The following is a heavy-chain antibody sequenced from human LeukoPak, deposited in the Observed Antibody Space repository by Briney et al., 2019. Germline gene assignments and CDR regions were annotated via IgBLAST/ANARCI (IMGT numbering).Heavy chain of an antibody. J-gene: IGHJ4*02. D-gene: IGHD3-22*01. CDR2: ISYDGSNK. CDR3: ARGFHRRLYDSSAYYSY. CDR1: GFTFSSYG. V-gene: IGHV3-30*03. Sequence: GGSLRLSCAASGFTFSSYGMHWVRQAPGKGLEWVAVISYDGSNKYYADSVKGRFTISRDNSKNTLYLQMNSLRAEDTAVYYCARGFHRRLYDSSAYYSYWGQGTQVTVSS.